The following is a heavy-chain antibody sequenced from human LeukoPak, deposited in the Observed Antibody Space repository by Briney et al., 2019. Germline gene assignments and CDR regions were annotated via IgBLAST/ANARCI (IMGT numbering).Heavy chain of an antibody. D-gene: IGHD2-2*01. CDR2: ISGGDVGT. J-gene: IGHJ5*02. V-gene: IGHV3-23*01. Sequence: GGSLRLSCAASGFIFSDYAMSWVRQAPGEGLEWVSAISGGDVGTFYADSVRGRFTISRDNSNNTLYLQMNSLRAEETAVYYCAKERSGVVAAASNSWGRGTLVTVSS. CDR1: GFIFSDYA. CDR3: AKERSGVVAAASNS.